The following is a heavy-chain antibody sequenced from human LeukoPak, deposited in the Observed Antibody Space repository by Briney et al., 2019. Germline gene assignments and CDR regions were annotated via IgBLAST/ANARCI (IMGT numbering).Heavy chain of an antibody. J-gene: IGHJ4*02. CDR2: INPNSGGT. CDR1: GYTFTGYY. D-gene: IGHD6-13*01. CDR3: ARVRYNSSRNGGFDY. V-gene: IGHV1-2*02. Sequence: ASVKVSCKASGYTFTGYYMHWVRQAPGQGLEWMGWINPNSGGTNYAQKFQGRVTMTRDTSISTAYMELSRLRSDDTAVYYCARVRYNSSRNGGFDYWGQGTLVTVSS.